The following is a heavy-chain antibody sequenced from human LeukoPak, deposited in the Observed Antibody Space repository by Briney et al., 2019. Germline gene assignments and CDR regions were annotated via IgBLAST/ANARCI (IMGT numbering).Heavy chain of an antibody. CDR3: ARGLGYSYGYGIDY. D-gene: IGHD5-18*01. CDR2: IWFDGSNQ. J-gene: IGHJ4*02. Sequence: GGSLRLSCAASGFIFSSYAMHWVCRAPGKGPEWVAIIWFDGSNQYYAESVEGRFTVSRDNSKNTLYLQMNSLRAEDTAVYSCARGLGYSYGYGIDYWGQGTLVIASS. CDR1: GFIFSSYA. V-gene: IGHV3-33*01.